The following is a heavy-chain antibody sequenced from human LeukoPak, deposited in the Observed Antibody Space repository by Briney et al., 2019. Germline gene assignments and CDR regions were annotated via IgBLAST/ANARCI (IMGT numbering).Heavy chain of an antibody. D-gene: IGHD3-10*01. CDR1: GFTLSSYA. V-gene: IGHV3-23*01. CDR3: AKQLDSGNYYPTGDDY. J-gene: IGHJ4*02. CDR2: ISGSGADT. Sequence: GGSLRLSCAASGFTLSSYATTWVRHAPGKGLEWVSAISGSGADTYYADSVKGRFTISRDTSKNTVYLQMNSLRDEDTAVYYCAKQLDSGNYYPTGDDYWGQGTLVTVSS.